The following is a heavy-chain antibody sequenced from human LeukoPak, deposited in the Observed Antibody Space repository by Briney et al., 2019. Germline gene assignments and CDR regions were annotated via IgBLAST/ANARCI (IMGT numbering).Heavy chain of an antibody. D-gene: IGHD3-10*01. Sequence: GSLRLSCAASGFTFSSYAMHWVRQAPGKGLEYVSAISSNGGSTYYANSVKGRFTISRDNSKNTLYLQMGSLRAEDMAVYYCARARAPQYYYGSGSYIDYWGQGTLVTVSS. J-gene: IGHJ4*02. CDR1: GFTFSSYA. CDR3: ARARAPQYYYGSGSYIDY. CDR2: ISSNGGST. V-gene: IGHV3-64*01.